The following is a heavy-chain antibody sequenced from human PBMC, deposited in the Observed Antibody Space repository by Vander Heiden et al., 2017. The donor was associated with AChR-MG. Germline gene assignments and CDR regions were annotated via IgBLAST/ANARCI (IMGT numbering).Heavy chain of an antibody. CDR3: AREWGPRDTLDF. CDR1: GFTFISYE. J-gene: IGHJ4*02. CDR2: ITSSGSSV. V-gene: IGHV3-48*03. Sequence: EVQLVESGGGLVQPGGSLRLSCAASGFTFISYEMNWVRQAPGKGLEWVSYITSSGSSVYYADSVKGRFTISRDNAKKSLYLQMKSLRVEDTAVYYCAREWGPRDTLDFWGQGTLVTVSS. D-gene: IGHD5-18*01.